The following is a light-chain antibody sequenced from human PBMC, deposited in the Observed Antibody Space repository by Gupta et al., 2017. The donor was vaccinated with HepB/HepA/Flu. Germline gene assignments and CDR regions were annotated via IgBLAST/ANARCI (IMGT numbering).Light chain of an antibody. CDR2: GAS. J-gene: IGKJ4*01. CDR1: QSVSSN. V-gene: IGKV3-15*01. Sequence: IVMTQSPAPLSVSPGERATLFCRASQSVSSNLAWYQQKPGQAPRLLIYGASTRATGIPARFSGSGSGTEFTLTISSLQSEDFAVYYCQQHNNWPPLTFGGGTKVEIK. CDR3: QQHNNWPPLT.